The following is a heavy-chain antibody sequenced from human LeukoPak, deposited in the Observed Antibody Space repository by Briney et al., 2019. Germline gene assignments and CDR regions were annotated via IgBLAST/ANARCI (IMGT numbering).Heavy chain of an antibody. CDR3: ARAAGPLGHCSGGSCYSVPYFDY. CDR2: IYTSGST. Sequence: PSETLSLTCTVSGGSISSYYWSWIRQPAGKGLEWIGRIYTSGSTNYNPSLKSRVTMSVDTSKNQFSLKLSSVTAADTAVYYCARAAGPLGHCSGGSCYSVPYFDYWGRGTLVTVSS. J-gene: IGHJ4*02. V-gene: IGHV4-4*07. CDR1: GGSISSYY. D-gene: IGHD2-15*01.